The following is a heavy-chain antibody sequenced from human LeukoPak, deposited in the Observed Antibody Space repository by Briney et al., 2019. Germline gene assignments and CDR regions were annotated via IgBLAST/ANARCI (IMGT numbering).Heavy chain of an antibody. CDR1: GGSISSYY. J-gene: IGHJ4*02. Sequence: AETLSLTCTVSGGSISSYYWSWIRQPPGKGLEWIGYTHYSGSTNYNPSLKSRVTISVDTSKNQFSLQLNSVTPEDTAVYYCARDTGVRPRVAHIDYGGQGTLVTVSS. CDR3: ARDTGVRPRVAHIDY. CDR2: THYSGST. V-gene: IGHV4-59*12. D-gene: IGHD1-14*01.